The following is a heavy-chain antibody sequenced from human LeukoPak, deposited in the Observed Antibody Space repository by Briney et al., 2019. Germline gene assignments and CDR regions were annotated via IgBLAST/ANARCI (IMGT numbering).Heavy chain of an antibody. D-gene: IGHD3-10*01. CDR2: ISYDGSNK. Sequence: GGSLRLSCAASGFTFSSYGMHWVRQAPGKGLEWVAVISYDGSNKYYADSVKGRFTISRDNSKNTLYLQMNSLRAEDTAVYYCAKDLVRGVIIGPDYYYYGMDVWGQGTTVTVSS. CDR3: AKDLVRGVIIGPDYYYYGMDV. V-gene: IGHV3-30*18. J-gene: IGHJ6*02. CDR1: GFTFSSYG.